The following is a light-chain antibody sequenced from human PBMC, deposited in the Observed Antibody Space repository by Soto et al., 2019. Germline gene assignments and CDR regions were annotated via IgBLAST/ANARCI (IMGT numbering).Light chain of an antibody. V-gene: IGLV2-14*01. Sequence: QSALTQPASVSGSPGQSITISCTGTSTDVGDFNFVSWYQQHPGKAPKVLIYEVINRPSGISNRFSGSKSGNTASLTISGLQAEDEADYYCSSYRSGSILFVFGAGTKVTVL. J-gene: IGLJ1*01. CDR1: STDVGDFNF. CDR2: EVI. CDR3: SSYRSGSILFV.